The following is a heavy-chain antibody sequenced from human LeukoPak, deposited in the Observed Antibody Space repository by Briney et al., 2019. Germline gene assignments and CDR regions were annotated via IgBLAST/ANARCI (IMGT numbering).Heavy chain of an antibody. J-gene: IGHJ4*02. V-gene: IGHV3-23*01. CDR2: ISGSGGST. Sequence: PGGSLRFSCAASGFTFSSYAMSWVRQAPGKGLKWVSTISGSGGSTYYADSVKGRFTISRDNSKNTLYLQMNSLRAEDTAVYYCAKDIRSSGWSKYSDYWGQGTLVTVSS. CDR3: AKDIRSSGWSKYSDY. D-gene: IGHD6-19*01. CDR1: GFTFSSYA.